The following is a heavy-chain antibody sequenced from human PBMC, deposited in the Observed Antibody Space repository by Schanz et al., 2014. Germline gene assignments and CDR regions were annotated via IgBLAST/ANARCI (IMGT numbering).Heavy chain of an antibody. D-gene: IGHD3-3*01. V-gene: IGHV1-3*01. Sequence: QVHLVQSGAEVKRPGASVKVSCKASEYSFTSYSMHWVRQAPGQRLEWMGWISVYNHNKEYDQKFQGRVTMTTDTSTSTAYMALTGLRSDDTAVYYCARDRRFFDRDDLYYFDSWGQGTLVTVSS. CDR3: ARDRRFFDRDDLYYFDS. CDR1: EYSFTSYS. CDR2: ISVYNHNK. J-gene: IGHJ4*02.